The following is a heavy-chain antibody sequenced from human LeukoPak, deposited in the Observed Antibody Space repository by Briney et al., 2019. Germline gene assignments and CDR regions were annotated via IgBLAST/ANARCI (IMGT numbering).Heavy chain of an antibody. CDR2: ISGSGNTI. J-gene: IGHJ4*02. CDR3: ARLRRNSDKSGYYYYYDY. V-gene: IGHV3-48*03. Sequence: GGSLRLSCAASRFTFSNYELNWVRQAPGKGLEWVSYISGSGNTIYYADSVKGRFTISRDNADNSVYLQMNGLRAEDTAVYYCARLRRNSDKSGYYYYYDYWGQGTLVTVSS. D-gene: IGHD3-22*01. CDR1: RFTFSNYE.